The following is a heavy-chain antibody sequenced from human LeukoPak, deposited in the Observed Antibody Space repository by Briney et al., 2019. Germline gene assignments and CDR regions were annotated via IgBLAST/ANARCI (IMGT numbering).Heavy chain of an antibody. V-gene: IGHV3-48*01. D-gene: IGHD6-19*01. CDR2: IDGTISSLI. CDR1: GFTISTYN. J-gene: IGHJ4*02. CDR3: ARVSTIEVRH. Sequence: GGSLRLSCAASGFTISTYNMNWVRQAPGKGLEWVSYIDGTISSLIYYADSVKGRFTISRDSAKNSLYLQMNNLRAEDTAIYYCARVSTIEVRHWGQGTLVTVSS.